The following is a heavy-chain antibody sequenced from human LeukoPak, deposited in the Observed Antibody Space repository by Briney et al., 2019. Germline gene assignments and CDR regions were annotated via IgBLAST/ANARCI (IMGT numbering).Heavy chain of an antibody. Sequence: SETLSLTCTVSGGSISSGDYYWSWIRQPPGKGLEWIGSIYYTRSTYYNPSLKSRVTISVDTSKNQFSLKLTSVTAADTAVYYCARGVTMIVVVIHDWYLDLWGRGTLVTVSS. D-gene: IGHD3-22*01. CDR1: GGSISSGDYY. CDR3: ARGVTMIVVVIHDWYLDL. V-gene: IGHV4-39*01. J-gene: IGHJ2*01. CDR2: IYYTRST.